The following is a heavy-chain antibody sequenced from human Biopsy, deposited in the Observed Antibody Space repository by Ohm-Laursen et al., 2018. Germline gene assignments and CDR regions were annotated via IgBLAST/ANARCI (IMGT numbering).Heavy chain of an antibody. CDR1: GFNLSAFA. Sequence: SLRLSCAASGFNLSAFALHWVRQASGRGLEWVGRIKKKSNNDATAYAESMKGRFSIFRDDSKSTSFLQMNSLKIEDTAVYFCTWSAGYGYDYWGQGILVTVSS. V-gene: IGHV3-73*01. D-gene: IGHD5-12*01. CDR3: TWSAGYGYDY. CDR2: IKKKSNNDAT. J-gene: IGHJ4*02.